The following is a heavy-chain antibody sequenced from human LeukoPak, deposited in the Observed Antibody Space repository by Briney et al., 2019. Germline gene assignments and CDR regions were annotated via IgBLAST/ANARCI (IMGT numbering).Heavy chain of an antibody. Sequence: PGGSLRLSCAASGFTFSNYAMTRVRQAPGKGLEWVSAIGTSGDRTYYADSVKGRFTISRDNSKDTLYLQMNSLRVEDTALYTCAKYRGATSYYAMDVWGQGTTITVSS. V-gene: IGHV3-23*01. CDR2: IGTSGDRT. D-gene: IGHD1-26*01. CDR3: AKYRGATSYYAMDV. J-gene: IGHJ6*02. CDR1: GFTFSNYA.